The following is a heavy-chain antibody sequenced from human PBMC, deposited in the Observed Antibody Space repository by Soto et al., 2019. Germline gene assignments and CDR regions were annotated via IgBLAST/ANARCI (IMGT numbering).Heavy chain of an antibody. D-gene: IGHD1-7*01. CDR1: GGSISSSNW. V-gene: IGHV4-4*02. CDR2: IYHSGST. J-gene: IGHJ5*02. CDR3: ARGLTGTTMMWFDP. Sequence: SETLSLTCAVSGGSISSSNWWSWVRQPPGKGLEWIGEIYHSGSTNYNPSLRSRVTISVDKSKNQFSLKLSSVTAADTAVYYCARGLTGTTMMWFDPWGQGTLVTVSS.